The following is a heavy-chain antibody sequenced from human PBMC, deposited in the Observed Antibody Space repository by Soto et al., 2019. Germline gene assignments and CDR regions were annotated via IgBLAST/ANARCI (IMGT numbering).Heavy chain of an antibody. J-gene: IGHJ2*01. Sequence: PXGTLSLTCTVSGGSISSYYWSWMRQPSGKGLEWIGRIYTSGSTNYNPSLKSRVTMSVDTSKNQFSLKLSSVTAADTAVYYCARETYYYDSSGYYYWYFDLWGRGTLVTVSS. D-gene: IGHD3-22*01. V-gene: IGHV4-4*07. CDR3: ARETYYYDSSGYYYWYFDL. CDR2: IYTSGST. CDR1: GGSISSYY.